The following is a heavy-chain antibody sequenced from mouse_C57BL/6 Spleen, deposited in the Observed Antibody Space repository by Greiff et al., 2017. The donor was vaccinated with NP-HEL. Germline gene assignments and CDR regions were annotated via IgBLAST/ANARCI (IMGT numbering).Heavy chain of an antibody. CDR3: ARRSNGEAWFAD. V-gene: IGHV1-69*01. J-gene: IGHJ3*01. CDR1: GYTFTSYW. Sequence: VQLQQPGAELVMPGASVKLSCKASGYTFTSYWMHWVKQRPGQGLEWIGEIDPSDSYTNYNQKFKGKSTLTVDKSSSTAYMQLSSLTSEDSAVYYCARRSNGEAWFADWGKGTLVTVSA. D-gene: IGHD4-1*01. CDR2: IDPSDSYT.